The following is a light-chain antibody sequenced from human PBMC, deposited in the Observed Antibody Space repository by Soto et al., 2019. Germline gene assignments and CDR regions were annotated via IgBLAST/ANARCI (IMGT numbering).Light chain of an antibody. CDR1: QSVLSSSNNKNY. CDR2: WAS. V-gene: IGKV4-1*01. J-gene: IGKJ4*01. CDR3: QQYYSTPLT. Sequence: DFVMTQSPDSLAVSLGERATINCKSSQSVLSSSNNKNYVAWYQQEPGQPPKLLIYWASTRESGVPDRFSGSGSGTDFTLTISSLQAEDAAVYYCQQYYSTPLTFGGGTKVEIK.